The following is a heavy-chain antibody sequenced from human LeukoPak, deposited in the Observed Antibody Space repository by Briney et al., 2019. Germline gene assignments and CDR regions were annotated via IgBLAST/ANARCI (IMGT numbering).Heavy chain of an antibody. CDR3: ARSTYYYGSGSYPPYYGMDV. J-gene: IGHJ6*02. V-gene: IGHV5-51*01. Sequence: GESLKISCKGSGYSFTSYWIGWVRQMPGKGLEWMGIIYPGDSDTRYSPSFQGQVTISADKSISTAYLQWSSLKASDTAMYYCARSTYYYGSGSYPPYYGMDVWGQGTTVTVSS. CDR2: IYPGDSDT. CDR1: GYSFTSYW. D-gene: IGHD3-10*01.